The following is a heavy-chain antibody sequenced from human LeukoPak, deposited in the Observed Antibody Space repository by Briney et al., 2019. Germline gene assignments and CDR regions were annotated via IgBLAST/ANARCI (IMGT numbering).Heavy chain of an antibody. CDR2: INPNSGGT. V-gene: IGHV1-2*02. CDR3: ARAYSSSWYQLNYFDY. CDR1: GYTFTGYY. D-gene: IGHD6-13*01. Sequence: GASVKVSCKASGYTFTGYYMHWVRQAPGQGLEWMGWINPNSGGTNYAQKFQGRATMTRDTSISTAYMELSRLRSDDTAVYYCARAYSSSWYQLNYFDYWGQGTLVTVSS. J-gene: IGHJ4*02.